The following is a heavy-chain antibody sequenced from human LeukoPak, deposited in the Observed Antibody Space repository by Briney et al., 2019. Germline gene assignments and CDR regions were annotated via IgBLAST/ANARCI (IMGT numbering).Heavy chain of an antibody. Sequence: PSETLSLTCTVSSGSISSSSYYWGWIRQPPGKGLEWIGSIYYSGSTYYNPSLKSRVTISVDTSKNQFSLKLSSVTAADTAVYYCARSSGYCSSTSCYYAFDIWGQGTMVTVSS. CDR1: SGSISSSSYY. CDR3: ARSSGYCSSTSCYYAFDI. J-gene: IGHJ3*02. D-gene: IGHD2-2*01. CDR2: IYYSGST. V-gene: IGHV4-39*01.